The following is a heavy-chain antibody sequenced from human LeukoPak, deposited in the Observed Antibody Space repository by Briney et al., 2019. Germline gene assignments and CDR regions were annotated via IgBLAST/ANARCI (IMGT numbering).Heavy chain of an antibody. CDR3: ARDRTTVTTGYYGMDV. V-gene: IGHV1-2*02. CDR2: INPNTGVT. CDR1: GYTFTGYY. Sequence: ASVKVSCKASGYTFTGYYMHWVRQAPGQGLEWMGWINPNTGVTNYAEKFQGRVTLTRDTSIITAYMELTRLRSDDTAVYYCARDRTTVTTGYYGMDVWGQGTTVTVSS. D-gene: IGHD4-17*01. J-gene: IGHJ6*02.